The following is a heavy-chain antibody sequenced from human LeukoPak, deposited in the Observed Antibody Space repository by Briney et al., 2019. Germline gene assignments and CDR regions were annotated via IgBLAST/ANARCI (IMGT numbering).Heavy chain of an antibody. CDR2: INTDGTST. CDR3: ASHYASGSSSGY. V-gene: IGHV3-74*01. J-gene: IGHJ4*02. Sequence: GGSLRLSCAASGFAFSNYWMHWVRQAPGKGLVWVSRINTDGTSTSYADSVQGRFTISRDNAKNTLFLQMNTLRAEDTAVYYCASHYASGSSSGYWGQGTLVTVSS. CDR1: GFAFSNYW. D-gene: IGHD3-10*01.